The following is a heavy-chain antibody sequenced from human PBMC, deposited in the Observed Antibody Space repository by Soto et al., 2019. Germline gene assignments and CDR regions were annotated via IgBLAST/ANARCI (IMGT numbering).Heavy chain of an antibody. D-gene: IGHD6-13*01. Sequence: PSETLSLTCTVSGYSISSNYYWAWIRQPPGKGLEWIANINHGGTTYYSASLKSRVTISLDTSKNQFSLNLSSVTAADTAVYYCARMSPSTWHDYWGQGTLVTVSS. CDR3: ARMSPSTWHDY. CDR2: INHGGTT. V-gene: IGHV4-38-2*02. CDR1: GYSISSNYY. J-gene: IGHJ4*02.